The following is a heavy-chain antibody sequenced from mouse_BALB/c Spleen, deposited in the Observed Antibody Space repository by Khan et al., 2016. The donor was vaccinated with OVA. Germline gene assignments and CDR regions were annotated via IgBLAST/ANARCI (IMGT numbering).Heavy chain of an antibody. D-gene: IGHD2-1*01. V-gene: IGHV5-17*02. J-gene: IGHJ1*01. CDR3: ARSGGNFHWYFDV. Sequence: EVELVESGGGLVQPGGSRKLSCAASGFTFSSFGMHWVRPAPKKGLEWVAYLSSGSSTIYSVDTVKGRFTISRDNPKNTLFLQMTSLRSEDPAMYYCARSGGNFHWYFDVWGAGTSVTVSS. CDR2: LSSGSSTI. CDR1: GFTFSSFG.